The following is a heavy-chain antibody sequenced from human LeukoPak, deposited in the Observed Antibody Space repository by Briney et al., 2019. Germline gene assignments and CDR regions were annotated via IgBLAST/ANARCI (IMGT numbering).Heavy chain of an antibody. CDR1: GFTFTSYA. V-gene: IGHV3-23*01. CDR3: AKGHCSSISCYAGRPLDY. D-gene: IGHD2-2*01. CDR2: ISGSGDST. Sequence: PGGSLRLSCAASGFTFTSYAMTWVRQAPGKGLEWVSAISGSGDSTYYADSVKGRFTISRDNSKNTLYPQMISLRAEDTAVYYCAKGHCSSISCYAGRPLDYWGQGTLVTVSS. J-gene: IGHJ4*02.